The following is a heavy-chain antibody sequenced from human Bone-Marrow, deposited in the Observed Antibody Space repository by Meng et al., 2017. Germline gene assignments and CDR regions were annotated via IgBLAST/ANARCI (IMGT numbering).Heavy chain of an antibody. J-gene: IGHJ5*02. V-gene: IGHV3-21*01. CDR1: GFTFSSYS. D-gene: IGHD5-12*01. Sequence: EVQLVESGGGLVKPGGSLRPSCAASGFTFSSYSMNWVRQAPGKGLEWVSSISSSSSYIYYADSVKGRFTISRDNAKNSLYLQMNSLRAEDTAVYYCARDIGYGDNWFDPWGQGTLVTVSS. CDR3: ARDIGYGDNWFDP. CDR2: ISSSSSYI.